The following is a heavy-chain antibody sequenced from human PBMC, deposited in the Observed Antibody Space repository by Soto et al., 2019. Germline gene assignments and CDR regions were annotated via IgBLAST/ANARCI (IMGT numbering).Heavy chain of an antibody. D-gene: IGHD1-26*01. CDR2: IIPIFGTA. V-gene: IGHV1-69*01. Sequence: QVQLVQSGAEVKKPGSSVKVSCKASGGTFSSYSINWVRQAPGQGLEWMGEIIPIFGTANYAQKIQGRVTITADESTSTAYMELSSLRSEDSDVYYCARDGGRHSGGLDYWGQGTLVTVSS. CDR1: GGTFSSYS. J-gene: IGHJ4*02. CDR3: ARDGGRHSGGLDY.